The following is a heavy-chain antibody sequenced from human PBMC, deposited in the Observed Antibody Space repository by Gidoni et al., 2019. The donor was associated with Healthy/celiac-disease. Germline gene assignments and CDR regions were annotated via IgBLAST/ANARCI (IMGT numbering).Heavy chain of an antibody. D-gene: IGHD6-19*01. Sequence: EVQLVESGGGLVHPGGSLRLSCAASVFPFSRHWMSWVRQAPGKGLEWVANIKQDGSEKYYVDSVKGRFTISRDNAKNSLYLQMNSLRAEDTAVYYCAREDEYSSGWYGWFDPWGQGTLVTVSS. CDR1: VFPFSRHW. CDR3: AREDEYSSGWYGWFDP. CDR2: IKQDGSEK. V-gene: IGHV3-7*01. J-gene: IGHJ5*02.